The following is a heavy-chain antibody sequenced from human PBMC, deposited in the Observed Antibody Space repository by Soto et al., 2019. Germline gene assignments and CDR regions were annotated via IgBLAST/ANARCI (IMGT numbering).Heavy chain of an antibody. CDR2: INHSGST. CDR1: GGSFSGYY. Sequence: QVQLQQWGAGLLKPSETLSLTCAVYGGSFSGYYWSWIRQPPGKGLEWIGEINHSGSTSYNPSLKSRVTISVDTSKNQFSLKLSSVTAADTAVYYCARAHTVVTPYFDYWGQGTLVTVSS. V-gene: IGHV4-34*01. CDR3: ARAHTVVTPYFDY. J-gene: IGHJ4*02. D-gene: IGHD2-15*01.